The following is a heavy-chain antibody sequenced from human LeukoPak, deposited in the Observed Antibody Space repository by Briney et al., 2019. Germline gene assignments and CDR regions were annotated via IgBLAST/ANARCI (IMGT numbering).Heavy chain of an antibody. CDR1: GYTFTGYY. J-gene: IGHJ5*02. CDR3: ARERSDFGDYRHNCFDP. V-gene: IGHV1-2*02. D-gene: IGHD4-17*01. Sequence: ASVKVSCKASGYTFTGYYMHWVRQAPGQGLEWMGWINPNNGVTKYAQKFQGRVTMTRDTSVTTAYMDLSRLRSDDTAVYYCARERSDFGDYRHNCFDPWGQRCLVTVSS. CDR2: INPNNGVT.